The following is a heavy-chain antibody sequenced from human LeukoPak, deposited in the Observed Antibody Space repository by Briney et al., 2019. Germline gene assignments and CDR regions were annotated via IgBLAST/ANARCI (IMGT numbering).Heavy chain of an antibody. D-gene: IGHD6-13*01. Sequence: GGSLRLSCAASGFSFSSYEMNWVRQAPGKGLEWVSYISSSGSIIYYADSVKGRFTISRDNAKNSLYLQMNSLRAEDTAVYYCARDLAGLGQQNDYWGQGTLVTVSS. CDR2: ISSSGSII. CDR3: ARDLAGLGQQNDY. V-gene: IGHV3-48*03. CDR1: GFSFSSYE. J-gene: IGHJ4*02.